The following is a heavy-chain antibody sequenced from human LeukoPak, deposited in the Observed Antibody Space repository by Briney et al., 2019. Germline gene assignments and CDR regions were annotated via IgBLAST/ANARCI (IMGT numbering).Heavy chain of an antibody. V-gene: IGHV4-59*01. D-gene: IGHD1-26*01. CDR2: ISYTGNT. CDR3: ARELVGATANWFDP. J-gene: IGHJ5*02. CDR1: GDSISSYY. Sequence: SETLSLTCTVSGDSISSYYWSWIRQPPGEGPEWIGYISYTGNTNYAPSLKSRVTISVDTSKNQFSLDLSSVTAADTAVYYCARELVGATANWFDPWGQGTLVTVSS.